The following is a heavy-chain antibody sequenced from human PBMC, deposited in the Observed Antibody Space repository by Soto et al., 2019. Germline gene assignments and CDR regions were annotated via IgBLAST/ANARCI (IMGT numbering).Heavy chain of an antibody. CDR1: GFTLSRHA. CDR3: ARSQSSTVITSSHFDP. CDR2: ISYDGSTK. J-gene: IGHJ5*02. D-gene: IGHD4-17*01. V-gene: IGHV3-30-3*01. Sequence: VLLVESGGGVVQPGGDLRLSCAASGFTLSRHAMNWVRQTPGKGLEWVAIISYDGSTKYYADSVKGRFTVSRDNAKSTVYLQMDSLRPEGTAVYYCARSQSSTVITSSHFDPWGQGTLVTVSS.